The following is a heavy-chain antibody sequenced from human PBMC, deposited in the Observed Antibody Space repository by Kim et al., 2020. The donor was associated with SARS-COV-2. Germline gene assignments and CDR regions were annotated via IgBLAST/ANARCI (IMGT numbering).Heavy chain of an antibody. CDR1: GFTFSSHD. CDR3: AKDRLVQGGVDV. D-gene: IGHD6-13*01. V-gene: IGHV3-30*18. J-gene: IGHJ6*02. Sequence: GGSLRLSCAASGFTFSSHDMNWVRQAPGKGLEWVTVISYDGSNKYYADSVKGRFTISRDNSKNTLYLQMNSLRAEDTAVYYCAKDRLVQGGVDVWGQGTTVTVSS. CDR2: ISYDGSNK.